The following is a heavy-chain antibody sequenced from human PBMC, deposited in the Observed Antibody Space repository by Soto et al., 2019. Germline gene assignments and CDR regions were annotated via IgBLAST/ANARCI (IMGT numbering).Heavy chain of an antibody. CDR2: ISAYNGKT. D-gene: IGHD1-26*01. Sequence: ASVKVSCNASGYTSTSYGISWVRQAPGQGLEWVGGISAYNGKTNYAQKLQGRVTMTTDTSTSTAYMELRSLRSDDTAVYYCARVPRYLECLDYWGQGTLVTVSS. J-gene: IGHJ4*02. CDR3: ARVPRYLECLDY. V-gene: IGHV1-18*04. CDR1: GYTSTSYG.